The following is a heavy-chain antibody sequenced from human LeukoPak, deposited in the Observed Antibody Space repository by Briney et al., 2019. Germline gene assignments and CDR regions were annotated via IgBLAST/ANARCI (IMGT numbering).Heavy chain of an antibody. V-gene: IGHV4-39*01. Sequence: KPLETQFLTCTVSGGSISSSSYYWGWIRQPPGKGLEWIGSIYYSGSTYYNPSLKSRVTISVDTSKNQFSLKLSSVTAADTAVYYCARFIAAVDTIDYWGQGMLVTVSS. CDR1: GGSISSSSYY. J-gene: IGHJ4*02. D-gene: IGHD6-13*01. CDR3: ARFIAAVDTIDY. CDR2: IYYSGST.